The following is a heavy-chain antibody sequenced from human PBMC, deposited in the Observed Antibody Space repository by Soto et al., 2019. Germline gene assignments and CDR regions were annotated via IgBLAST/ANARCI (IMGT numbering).Heavy chain of an antibody. J-gene: IGHJ4*02. Sequence: ASVKVSCKVSGYTLTELSMHRVRQAPGKGLEWMGGFDPEDGETIYAQKFQGRVTMTEDTSTDTAYMELSSLRSEDTAVYYCATLVLQYYYDSSGLYYFDYWCQGPLVTVS. CDR1: GYTLTELS. D-gene: IGHD3-22*01. CDR2: FDPEDGET. V-gene: IGHV1-24*01. CDR3: ATLVLQYYYDSSGLYYFDY.